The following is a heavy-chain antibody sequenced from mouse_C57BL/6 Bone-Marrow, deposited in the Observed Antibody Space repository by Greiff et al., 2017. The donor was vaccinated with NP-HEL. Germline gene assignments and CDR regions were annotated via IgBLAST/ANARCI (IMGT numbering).Heavy chain of an antibody. J-gene: IGHJ3*01. CDR3: ARDLYDGFAY. Sequence: QVQLQQSGAELAKPGASVKLSCKASGYTFTSYWMHWVKQRPGQGLEWIGYINPSSGYTKYNQKFKGKATLTADKSSSTAYMQLSSLTYEDSAVYYCARDLYDGFAYWGQGTLVTVSA. V-gene: IGHV1-7*01. D-gene: IGHD2-12*01. CDR2: INPSSGYT. CDR1: GYTFTSYW.